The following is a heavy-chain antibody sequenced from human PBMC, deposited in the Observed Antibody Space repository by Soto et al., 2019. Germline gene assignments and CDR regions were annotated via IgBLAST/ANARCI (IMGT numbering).Heavy chain of an antibody. CDR1: GGTFSSYT. Sequence: QVQLVQSGAEVKKPGSSVKVSCKASGGTFSSYTISWVRQAPGQGLEWMGRIIHILGLANYAQKFQGRVTITADKSTSTAYMELSSLRSEDTAVYYCARQGDRGYSGYYSTAAFDIWGQGTMVTVSS. V-gene: IGHV1-69*02. CDR3: ARQGDRGYSGYYSTAAFDI. J-gene: IGHJ3*02. CDR2: IIHILGLA. D-gene: IGHD5-12*01.